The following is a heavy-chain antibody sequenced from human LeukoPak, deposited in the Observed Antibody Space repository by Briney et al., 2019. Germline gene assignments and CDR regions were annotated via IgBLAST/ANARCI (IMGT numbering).Heavy chain of an antibody. J-gene: IGHJ5*02. CDR2: IYFSGTT. CDR1: GGSVSSANNY. Sequence: SETLSLTCTVSGGSVSSANNYWGCIRQTPGMGLEWNGTIYFSGTTYYNPSLKSRVTMSVDTSKNQFSLRLGSVTAADTAVYYCASSQYPIAAADNWFAPWGQGSLVTVSS. V-gene: IGHV4-39*01. CDR3: ASSQYPIAAADNWFAP. D-gene: IGHD6-13*01.